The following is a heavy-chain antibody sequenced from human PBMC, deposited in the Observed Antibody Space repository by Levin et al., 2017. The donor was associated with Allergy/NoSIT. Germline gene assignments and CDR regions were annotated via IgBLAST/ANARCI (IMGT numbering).Heavy chain of an antibody. Sequence: SQTLSLTCAISGDSVSSNSAAWNWIRQSPSRGLEWLGRTYYRSKWYNDYAVSVKSRITINPDTSKNQFSLQLNSVTPEDTAVYYCAREPDSGWYLDTDAFDSWGQGTMVTVSS. CDR2: TYYRSKWYN. D-gene: IGHD6-19*01. CDR1: GDSVSSNSAA. CDR3: AREPDSGWYLDTDAFDS. J-gene: IGHJ3*02. V-gene: IGHV6-1*01.